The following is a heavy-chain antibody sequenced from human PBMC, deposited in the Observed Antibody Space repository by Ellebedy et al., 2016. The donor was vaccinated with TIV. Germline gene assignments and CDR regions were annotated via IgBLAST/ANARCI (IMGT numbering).Heavy chain of an antibody. CDR3: SRRISSGREYFFDF. Sequence: AASVKVSCKSSGYTFTSFGVNWVRQAPGQGLEWMGWINAHNGNTNYEQNFQDRVNFTMDITTNTAYMELRSLRPDDTAVYFCSRRISSGREYFFDFWGQGTLVSVSS. CDR1: GYTFTSFG. D-gene: IGHD6-19*01. V-gene: IGHV1-18*01. J-gene: IGHJ4*02. CDR2: INAHNGNT.